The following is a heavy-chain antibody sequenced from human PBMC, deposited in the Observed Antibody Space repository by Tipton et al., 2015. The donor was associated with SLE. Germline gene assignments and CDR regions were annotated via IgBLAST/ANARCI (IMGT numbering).Heavy chain of an antibody. D-gene: IGHD7-27*01. CDR3: ARGGLGSDLRGSIYFGS. CDR2: FFSDGST. J-gene: IGHJ4*02. Sequence: TLSLTCSVSGVSISSTSYYWGWIRQSPGKGLAWIGSFFSDGSTYYNPSLKGRVSMAVDTSKTHFSLRLNSVTAADTAVYYCARGGLGSDLRGSIYFGSWGQGTLVTVSS. V-gene: IGHV4-39*07. CDR1: GVSISSTSYY.